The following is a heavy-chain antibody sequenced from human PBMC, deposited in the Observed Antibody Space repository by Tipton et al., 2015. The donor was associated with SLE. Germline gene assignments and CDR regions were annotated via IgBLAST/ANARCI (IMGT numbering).Heavy chain of an antibody. Sequence: LRLSCTVSGGSISTGAYYWGWIRQPPGKGMEWIRSMHHGGGTFCSPSLKSRVTISLDTSMNQFSLKLSSVTAADTAVYYCARDARYSSRRDFESWGQGALVTVSS. CDR2: MHHGGGT. V-gene: IGHV4-39*07. CDR1: GGSISTGAYY. J-gene: IGHJ4*02. CDR3: ARDARYSSRRDFES. D-gene: IGHD6-13*01.